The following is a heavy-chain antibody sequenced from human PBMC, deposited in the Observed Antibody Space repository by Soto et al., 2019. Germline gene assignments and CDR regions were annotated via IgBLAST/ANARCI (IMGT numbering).Heavy chain of an antibody. D-gene: IGHD1-20*01. V-gene: IGHV4-39*01. Sequence: SETLSLTCTVSGGSISSSSYYWGWIRQPPGKGLEWIGSIYYSGSTYYNPSLKSRFTISVDTSKNHFSLKLSSVTAADTAVYYCARPSRALTGIDYWGQGTLVTVSS. CDR3: ARPSRALTGIDY. CDR2: IYYSGST. CDR1: GGSISSSSYY. J-gene: IGHJ4*02.